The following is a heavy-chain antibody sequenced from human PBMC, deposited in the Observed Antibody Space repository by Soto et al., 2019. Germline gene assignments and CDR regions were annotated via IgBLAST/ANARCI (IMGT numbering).Heavy chain of an antibody. CDR1: GGSLSGYY. V-gene: IGHV4-34*01. CDR2: INHSGST. J-gene: IGHJ6*02. CDR3: AIGGGRIESRRKDYDYYVVDV. D-gene: IGHD6-6*01. Sequence: SATLSLACAVYGGSLSGYYWSWIRQPPGKGMEWIGEINHSGSTNYNPSLKSRVTISVDTSKNQFSLKLSSVTAADTAVYYCAIGGGRIESRRKDYDYYVVDVGGQGTTV.